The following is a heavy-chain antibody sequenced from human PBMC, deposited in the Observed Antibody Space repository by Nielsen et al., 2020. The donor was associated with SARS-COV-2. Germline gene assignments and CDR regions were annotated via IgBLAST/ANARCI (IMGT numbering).Heavy chain of an antibody. V-gene: IGHV4-39*01. CDR3: SRRRGSYFDY. Sequence: SETLSLTCTVSGGSVSSGSYYWSWIRQPPGKGLEWIGSMHYDGTAFYNPSLKSRVTISIDTAKNQFSLKLSSVTAADTAIYYCSRRRGSYFDYWGQGTLVTVSS. D-gene: IGHD1-26*01. J-gene: IGHJ4*02. CDR2: MHYDGTA. CDR1: GGSVSSGSYY.